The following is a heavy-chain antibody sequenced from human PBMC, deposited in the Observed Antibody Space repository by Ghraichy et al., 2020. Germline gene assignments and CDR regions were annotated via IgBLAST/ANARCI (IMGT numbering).Heavy chain of an antibody. V-gene: IGHV1-69*13. Sequence: SVKVSCKASGGTFSSYAISWVRQAPGQGLEWMGGIIPIFGTANYAQKFQGRVTITADESTSTAYMELSSLRSEDTAGYYCARERITIFGVVRGFDYWGQGTLVTVSS. J-gene: IGHJ4*02. D-gene: IGHD3-3*01. CDR1: GGTFSSYA. CDR2: IIPIFGTA. CDR3: ARERITIFGVVRGFDY.